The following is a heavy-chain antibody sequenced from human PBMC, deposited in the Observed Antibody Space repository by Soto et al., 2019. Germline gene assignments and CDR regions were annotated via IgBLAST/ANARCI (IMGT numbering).Heavy chain of an antibody. Sequence: QVQLQEAGPGLVKPSQTLSLTCTVSGGSISSGGYYWSWIRQHPGKGLEWIGYISYSGSTYSNPSLKSRVTLSVDTSKDQVSVKLSSVTAADTDVYYCARGDYVYHDAFDLWGQGTMVTVSS. V-gene: IGHV4-31*03. CDR1: GGSISSGGYY. D-gene: IGHD5-12*01. J-gene: IGHJ3*01. CDR3: ARGDYVYHDAFDL. CDR2: ISYSGST.